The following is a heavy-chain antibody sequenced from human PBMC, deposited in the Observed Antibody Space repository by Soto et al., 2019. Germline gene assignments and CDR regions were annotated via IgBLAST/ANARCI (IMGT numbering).Heavy chain of an antibody. D-gene: IGHD2-21*01. CDR2: IYYSGST. CDR3: ARDLRSTWGLPYYFDY. Sequence: SETLSLTCTVSGGSISSGDYYWSWIRQPPGKGLEWIGYIYYSGSTYYNPSLKSRVTISVDTSKNQFSLKLSSVTAADTAVYYCARDLRSTWGLPYYFDYWGQGTLVTVSS. CDR1: GGSISSGDYY. V-gene: IGHV4-30-4*01. J-gene: IGHJ4*02.